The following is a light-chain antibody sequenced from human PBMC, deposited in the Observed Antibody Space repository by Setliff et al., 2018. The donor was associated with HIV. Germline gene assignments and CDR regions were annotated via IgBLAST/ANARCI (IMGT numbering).Light chain of an antibody. CDR1: SSDVGSYNR. CDR3: SSYTSISTYD. Sequence: QSVLAQPPSVSGSPGQSVTISCTGTSSDVGSYNRVSWYQQPPGTAPKLMIYEVNNRPSGVPDRFSGSKSGNTASLTISGLQAEDEADYYCSSYTSISTYDFGTGTKVTVL. J-gene: IGLJ1*01. V-gene: IGLV2-18*02. CDR2: EVN.